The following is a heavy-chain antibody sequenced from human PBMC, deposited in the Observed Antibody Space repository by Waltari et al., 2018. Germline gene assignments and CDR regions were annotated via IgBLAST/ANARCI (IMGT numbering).Heavy chain of an antibody. Sequence: EVQLVESGGGLVKPGGSLRLSCAASGCTFSHYSMNGFRQSPGKGLEWVSSISSSSSCIDYADSVKGRFTISRDNAKNSLYLKMNSLRAEDTAVYYFARNAVADYWGQGTLVTVSS. D-gene: IGHD6-19*01. CDR3: ARNAVADY. V-gene: IGHV3-21*01. CDR2: ISSSSSCI. J-gene: IGHJ4*02. CDR1: GCTFSHYS.